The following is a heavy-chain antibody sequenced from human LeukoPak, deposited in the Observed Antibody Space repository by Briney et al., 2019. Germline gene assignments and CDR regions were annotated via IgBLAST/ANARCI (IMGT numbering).Heavy chain of an antibody. D-gene: IGHD4-23*01. CDR2: IYHSGST. J-gene: IGHJ5*02. Sequence: SETLSLTCTVSGYSISSGYYWGWIRQPPGKGLEWIGSIYHSGSTYYNPSLKSRVTISVDTSKNQFSLKLSSVTAADTAVYYCAREQLYGGNSNSWVDPWGQGTRVTVSS. CDR1: GYSISSGYY. CDR3: AREQLYGGNSNSWVDP. V-gene: IGHV4-38-2*02.